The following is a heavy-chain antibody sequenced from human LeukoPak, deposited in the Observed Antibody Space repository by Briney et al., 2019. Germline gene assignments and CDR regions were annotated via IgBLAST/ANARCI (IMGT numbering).Heavy chain of an antibody. CDR3: ARRNYGGTLDY. J-gene: IGHJ4*02. CDR2: IYYSGST. Sequence: SGTLSLTCTVSGGSISSYYWSWIRQPPGKGLEWIGYIYYSGSTNYNPSLKSRVTISVDTSKNQFSLKLSSVTAADTAVYYCARRNYGGTLDYWGQGTLVTVSS. CDR1: GGSISSYY. D-gene: IGHD4-23*01. V-gene: IGHV4-59*08.